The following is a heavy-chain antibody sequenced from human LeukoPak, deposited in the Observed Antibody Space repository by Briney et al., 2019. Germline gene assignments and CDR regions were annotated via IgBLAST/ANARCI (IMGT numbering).Heavy chain of an antibody. CDR1: GGTFSSYA. CDR2: IIPIFGTA. V-gene: IGHV1-69*13. Sequence: ASVKVSCKASGGTFSSYAISWVRQAPGQGLEWMGGIIPIFGTANYAQKFQGRVTITADESTSTAYMELGSLRSEDTAVYYCARDSSGWYNKYFDYWGQGTLVTVSS. D-gene: IGHD6-19*01. CDR3: ARDSSGWYNKYFDY. J-gene: IGHJ4*02.